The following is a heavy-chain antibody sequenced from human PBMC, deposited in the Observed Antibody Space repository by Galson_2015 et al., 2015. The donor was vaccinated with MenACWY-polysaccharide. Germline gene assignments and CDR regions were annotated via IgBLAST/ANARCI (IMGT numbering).Heavy chain of an antibody. J-gene: IGHJ4*02. CDR1: QFTFNNYA. V-gene: IGHV3-23*01. CDR2: INPSGGST. D-gene: IGHD3-10*01. CDR3: ASDNMWFGGSRVEIDY. Sequence: SLRLSCAASQFTFNNYAMIWVRQAPGKGLEWVSTINPSGGSTWYADSVKGRFSISRDNSKNTLYPQMDTLRAEDTGVYYCASDNMWFGGSRVEIDYWGQGILVTVSS.